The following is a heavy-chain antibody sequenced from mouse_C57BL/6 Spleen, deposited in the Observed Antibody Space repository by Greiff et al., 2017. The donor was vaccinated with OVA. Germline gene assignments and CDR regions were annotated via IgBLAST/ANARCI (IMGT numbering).Heavy chain of an antibody. V-gene: IGHV1-82*01. Sequence: QVQLKESGPELVKPGASVKISCKASGYAFSSSWMNWVKQRPGKGLEWIGRIYPGDGDTNYNGKFKGKATLTADKSSSTAYMQLSSLTSEDSAVYFCARSQLRSFAYWGQGTLVTVSA. CDR1: GYAFSSSW. CDR3: ARSQLRSFAY. CDR2: IYPGDGDT. J-gene: IGHJ3*01. D-gene: IGHD3-2*02.